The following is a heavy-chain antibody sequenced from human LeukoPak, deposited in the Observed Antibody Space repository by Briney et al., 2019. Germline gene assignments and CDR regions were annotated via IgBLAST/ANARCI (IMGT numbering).Heavy chain of an antibody. Sequence: GGSLRLSCAASGFTVSSNYMSWVRQAPGKGLEWVSVIYGGGSTYYADSVKGRFTISRDNSKNTLYLQMDSLRAEDTAVYYCARVAAGNSSRFKGFDPWGQGTLVTVSS. CDR1: GFTVSSNY. V-gene: IGHV3-66*01. CDR3: ARVAAGNSSRFKGFDP. CDR2: IYGGGST. J-gene: IGHJ5*02. D-gene: IGHD3-22*01.